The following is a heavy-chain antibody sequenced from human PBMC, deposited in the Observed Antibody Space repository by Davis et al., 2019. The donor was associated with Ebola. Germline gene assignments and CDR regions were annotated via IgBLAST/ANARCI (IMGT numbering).Heavy chain of an antibody. Sequence: PGGSLRLSCQAPGFPSSTCAMSWVRQAPGKGLEWASAISGSGGSTFYADSVKGRFTISRDNSRNTLYLQMNSLRAADTAVYYCAGGVFGVVYWGQGTLVTVSS. J-gene: IGHJ4*02. V-gene: IGHV3-23*01. CDR3: AGGVFGVVY. CDR2: ISGSGGST. CDR1: GFPSSTCA. D-gene: IGHD3-3*01.